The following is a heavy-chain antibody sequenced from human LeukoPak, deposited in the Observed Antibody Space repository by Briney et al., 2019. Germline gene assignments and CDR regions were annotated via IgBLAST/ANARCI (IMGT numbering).Heavy chain of an antibody. CDR1: GGSISSSSYY. D-gene: IGHD5-18*01. J-gene: IGHJ5*02. CDR3: ARHVPRGYSYGYQGWFDP. CDR2: IYYSGST. Sequence: SETLSLTCTVSGGSISSSSYYWGWIRQPPGKGLEWIGSIYYSGSTYYNPSLKSRVTISVDTSKNQFSLKLSSVTAADTAVYYRARHVPRGYSYGYQGWFDPWGQGTLVTVSS. V-gene: IGHV4-39*01.